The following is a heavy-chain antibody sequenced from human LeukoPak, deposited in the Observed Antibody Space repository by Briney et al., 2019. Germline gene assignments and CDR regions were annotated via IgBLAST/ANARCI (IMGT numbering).Heavy chain of an antibody. CDR3: AKYGGSGWVIDY. Sequence: PSETLSLTCTVSGGSIRNNYWTWIRQPPGKGLEYIGYTYYTGGTNYNPSLKSRVTISVDTSKNQFSLKLNSVTAADTAVYFCAKYGGSGWVIDYWGQGTLVTVSS. V-gene: IGHV4-59*08. CDR2: TYYTGGT. CDR1: GGSIRNNY. J-gene: IGHJ4*02. D-gene: IGHD6-19*01.